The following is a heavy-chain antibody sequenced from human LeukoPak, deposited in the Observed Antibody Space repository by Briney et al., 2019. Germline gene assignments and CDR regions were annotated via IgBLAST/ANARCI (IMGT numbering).Heavy chain of an antibody. CDR3: AKEWEPTY. J-gene: IGHJ4*02. D-gene: IGHD1-26*01. CDR1: GFTFSSYG. CDR2: IRYDGSNK. Sequence: PGGSLRLSCAASGFTFSSYGMHWVRQAPGKGLEWVAFIRYDGSNKFYADSVKGRFTISRDNPRNTLYLQMNSLRAEDTAMYHCAKEWEPTYWGQGTLVTVSS. V-gene: IGHV3-30*02.